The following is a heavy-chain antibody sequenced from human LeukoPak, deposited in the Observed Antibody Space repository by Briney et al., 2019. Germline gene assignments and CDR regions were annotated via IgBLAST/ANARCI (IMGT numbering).Heavy chain of an antibody. J-gene: IGHJ4*02. CDR2: ISGSGIST. D-gene: IGHD2-21*02. CDR1: GFTFSNYA. Sequence: GGSLRLSCAASGFTFSNYAMNWVRQAPGKRLEWVSAISGSGISTYYADSAKGRFTISRDNSKNTLYLQMNSLRAEDTALYYCAKGSMTYGFDYWGQGTLVTVSS. V-gene: IGHV3-23*01. CDR3: AKGSMTYGFDY.